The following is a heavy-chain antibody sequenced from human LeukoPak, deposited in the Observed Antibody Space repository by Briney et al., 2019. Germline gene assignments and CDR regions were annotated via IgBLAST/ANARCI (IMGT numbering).Heavy chain of an antibody. CDR2: ISSSSSYI. CDR3: ARGSTVTQFGY. Sequence: GGSLRLSCAASGFTFSSYSMNWVRQAPEKGLEWVSSISSSSSYIYYADSVKGRFTISRDNAKNSLYLQMNSLRAEDTAVYYCARGSTVTQFGYWGQGTLVTVSS. V-gene: IGHV3-21*01. J-gene: IGHJ4*02. D-gene: IGHD4-17*01. CDR1: GFTFSSYS.